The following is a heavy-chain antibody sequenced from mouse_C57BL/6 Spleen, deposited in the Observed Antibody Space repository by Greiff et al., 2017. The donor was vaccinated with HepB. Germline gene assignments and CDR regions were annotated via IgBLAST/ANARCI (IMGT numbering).Heavy chain of an antibody. J-gene: IGHJ1*03. CDR1: GYTFTSYW. CDR2: IDPSDSYT. Sequence: QVQLKQPGAELVMPGASVKLSCKASGYTFTSYWMHWVKQRPGQGLEWIGEIDPSDSYTNYNQKFKGKSTLTVDKSSSTAYMQLSSLTSEDSAVYYCARSHSLSPYFDVWGTGTTVTVSS. V-gene: IGHV1-69*01. D-gene: IGHD6-2*01. CDR3: ARSHSLSPYFDV.